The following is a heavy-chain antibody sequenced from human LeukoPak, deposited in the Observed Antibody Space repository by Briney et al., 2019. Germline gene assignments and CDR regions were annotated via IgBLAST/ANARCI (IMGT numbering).Heavy chain of an antibody. CDR3: ARDYVIQKWVPLGL. Sequence: SVKVSCKAFGGTFSSYAISWVRQAPGQGLEWMGGFIPIFGTANYAQKFQGRVTITADESTSTAYMELSSLRSEDTAVYYCARDYVIQKWVPLGLWGQGTLVTVSS. J-gene: IGHJ4*02. V-gene: IGHV1-69*01. CDR2: FIPIFGTA. D-gene: IGHD1-26*01. CDR1: GGTFSSYA.